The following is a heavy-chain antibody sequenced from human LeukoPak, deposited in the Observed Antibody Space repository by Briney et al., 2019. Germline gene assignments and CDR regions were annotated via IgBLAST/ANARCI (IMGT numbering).Heavy chain of an antibody. J-gene: IGHJ4*02. CDR2: ISTSSSYI. D-gene: IGHD3-10*01. CDR1: GFTFSSHS. CDR3: ARDGVGELPFDY. Sequence: GGSLRLSCAASGFTFSSHSMNWVRQAPGKGLEWVSSISTSSSYIYYADSVKGRFTISRDNAKNSLYLQMNSLRAEDTAVYYCARDGVGELPFDYWGQGTLVTVSS. V-gene: IGHV3-21*01.